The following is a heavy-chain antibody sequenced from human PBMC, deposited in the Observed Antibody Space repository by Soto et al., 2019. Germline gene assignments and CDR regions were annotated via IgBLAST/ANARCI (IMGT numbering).Heavy chain of an antibody. V-gene: IGHV3-30*03. CDR3: ARMMAYYCDY. J-gene: IGHJ4*02. Sequence: QVQLVESGGGVVQPGRSLRLSCAASGFTFNKYGFHWVRQAPGKGLEWVALISYYGTNKYYPDSLKGRFTISRDNSKTTLYLQMNSLRAEDTAVYYCARMMAYYCDYWGQGTLVTVSS. CDR1: GFTFNKYG. CDR2: ISYYGTNK. D-gene: IGHD3-16*01.